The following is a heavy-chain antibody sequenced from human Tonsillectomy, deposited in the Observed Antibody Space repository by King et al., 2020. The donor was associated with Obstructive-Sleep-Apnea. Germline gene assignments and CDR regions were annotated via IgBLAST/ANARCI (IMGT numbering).Heavy chain of an antibody. D-gene: IGHD3-16*01. CDR1: GGSFSGYY. CDR3: ARVGGRQWPGTRYYYGMDV. CDR2: INHSGST. J-gene: IGHJ6*02. V-gene: IGHV4-34*01. Sequence: VQLQQWGAGLLKPSETLSLTCAVYGGSFSGYYWSWIRQPPGKGLEWIGEINHSGSTNYNPSLKSRVTISVDTSKNQFSLKLSSVTAADTAVYYCARVGGRQWPGTRYYYGMDVWGQGTTVTVSS.